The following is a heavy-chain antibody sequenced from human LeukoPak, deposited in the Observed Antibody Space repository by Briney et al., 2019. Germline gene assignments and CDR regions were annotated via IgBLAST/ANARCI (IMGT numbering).Heavy chain of an antibody. J-gene: IGHJ3*02. CDR1: GYTFTSYY. V-gene: IGHV1-46*01. Sequence: ASVKVSCKASGYTFTSYYMHWVRQAPGQGLEWMGIINPSGGSTSYAQKFQGRVTMTRDTSTSTAYMELKSLRSDDTAVYYCARVEGHVADAFDIWGQGTMVTVSS. D-gene: IGHD2-21*01. CDR2: INPSGGST. CDR3: ARVEGHVADAFDI.